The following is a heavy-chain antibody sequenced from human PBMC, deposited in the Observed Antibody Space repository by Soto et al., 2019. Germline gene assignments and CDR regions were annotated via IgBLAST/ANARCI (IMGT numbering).Heavy chain of an antibody. CDR2: IYYSGST. J-gene: IGHJ3*01. V-gene: IGHV4-59*01. CDR3: ARVWGGAFDF. CDR1: GGSISSYY. Sequence: PSETLSLTCIVSGGSISSYYWSWIRQPPGKGLEWIGYIYYSGSTNYNPSLKSRVTISVDTSKNQFSLKLSSVTAADTAVYYCARVWGGAFDFWGQGTMVTVSS. D-gene: IGHD3-10*01.